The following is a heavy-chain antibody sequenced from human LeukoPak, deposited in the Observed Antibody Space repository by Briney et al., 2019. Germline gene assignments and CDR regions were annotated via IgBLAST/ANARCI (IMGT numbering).Heavy chain of an antibody. CDR1: GFTFSDYG. Sequence: PGGSLRLSCAASGFTFSDYGLHWVRQAPGKGLEWLSSISSNKNTKNYADSVKGRFTISRDHSKNTLFLEMNSLGPEDTAVYFCARAPGDYSHPFDYWGQGIPVTVSS. CDR2: ISSNKNTK. J-gene: IGHJ4*02. CDR3: ARAPGDYSHPFDY. V-gene: IGHV3-30*02. D-gene: IGHD5-12*01.